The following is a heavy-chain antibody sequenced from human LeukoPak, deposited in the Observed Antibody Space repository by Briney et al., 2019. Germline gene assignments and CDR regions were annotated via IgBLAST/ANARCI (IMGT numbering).Heavy chain of an antibody. V-gene: IGHV1-2*02. J-gene: IGHJ4*02. Sequence: ASVKVSCKASEYTFTGYLMHWVRQAPGQGLEWMGWIDPNSGGTNYAQKFQGRVTMTRDTSISTAYMELSRLRSDDTAVYYCARVHYRWLAFDYWGQGTLVTVSS. CDR2: IDPNSGGT. CDR3: ARVHYRWLAFDY. CDR1: EYTFTGYL. D-gene: IGHD6-19*01.